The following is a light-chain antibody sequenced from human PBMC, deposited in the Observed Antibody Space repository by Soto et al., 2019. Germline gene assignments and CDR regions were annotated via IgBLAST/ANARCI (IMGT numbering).Light chain of an antibody. CDR1: QSVTSSY. V-gene: IGKV3-20*01. CDR2: GAS. J-gene: IGKJ5*01. CDR3: QQYGKLPIT. Sequence: EIVLTQSPGTLSLSPGERATLSCRARQSVTSSYLTWYQQKPGQAPRLLIYGASTRAAGIPDRFSGSGSGTDFTLTISSLEPEDFAVYYCQQYGKLPITFGQGTRLEI.